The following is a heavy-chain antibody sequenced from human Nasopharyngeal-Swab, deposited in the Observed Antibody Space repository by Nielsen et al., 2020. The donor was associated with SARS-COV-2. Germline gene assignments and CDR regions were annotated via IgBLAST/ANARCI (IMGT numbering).Heavy chain of an antibody. CDR2: ISYDGSNK. CDR1: GSTFSSYG. CDR3: ARFSRYGKRSPYGMDV. Sequence: GESLKISCAASGSTFSSYGMHWVRQAPGKGLEWVAVISYDGSNKYYADSVKGRFTISRDNSKNTLYLQMNSLRAEDTAVYYCARFSRYGKRSPYGMDVWGQGTTVTVSS. J-gene: IGHJ6*02. V-gene: IGHV3-30*03. D-gene: IGHD5-18*01.